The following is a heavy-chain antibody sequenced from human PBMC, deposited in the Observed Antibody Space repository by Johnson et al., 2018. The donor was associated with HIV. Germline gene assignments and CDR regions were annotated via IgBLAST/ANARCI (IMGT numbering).Heavy chain of an antibody. CDR1: GFTFSTYG. CDR3: AKDMEFEIAAKGSAFDI. Sequence: VQLVESGGGLVQPGGSLRLSCVASGFTFSTYGMTWVRQAPGKGLEWVSAISGTGGPTYYADSVRGRFSISRDNAKNSLYLQMNSLRAEDTALYYCAKDMEFEIAAKGSAFDIWSQGTMVTVSS. V-gene: IGHV3-23*04. D-gene: IGHD6-6*01. J-gene: IGHJ3*02. CDR2: ISGTGGPT.